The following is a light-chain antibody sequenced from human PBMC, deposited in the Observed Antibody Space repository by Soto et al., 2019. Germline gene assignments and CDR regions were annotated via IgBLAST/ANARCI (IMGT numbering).Light chain of an antibody. CDR1: SSVVGSYNL. CDR3: CSYAGSSTGV. V-gene: IGLV2-23*02. J-gene: IGLJ1*01. CDR2: EVS. Sequence: QTVLTQPASVSGSPGQSITISCTGTSSVVGSYNLVSWYQQHPGKAPKLMIYEVSKRPSGVSNHFSGSKSGNTASLTISGLQAEDEAESYCCSYAGSSTGVFGTGTKVTVL.